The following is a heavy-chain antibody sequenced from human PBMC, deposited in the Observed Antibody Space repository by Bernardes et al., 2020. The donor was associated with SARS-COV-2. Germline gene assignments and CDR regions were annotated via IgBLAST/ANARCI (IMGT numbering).Heavy chain of an antibody. V-gene: IGHV3-48*02. CDR3: ARRLIIEARAGLDY. CDR1: GFTFSDHG. CDR2: IGGSSGNI. J-gene: IGHJ4*02. D-gene: IGHD3-10*01. Sequence: GGFLRLSCEGSGFTFSDHGRYRVRQAPGKGLEWVAYIGGSSGNINYAESVKGRFMVSRDNAKKSLFLQMDSLRDEDTAVYYCARRLIIEARAGLDYWGQGTLVTVSS.